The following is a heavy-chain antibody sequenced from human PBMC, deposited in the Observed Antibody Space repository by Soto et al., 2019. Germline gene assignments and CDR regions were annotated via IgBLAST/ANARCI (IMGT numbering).Heavy chain of an antibody. CDR1: GFTFSSYG. CDR2: ISYDGRNK. D-gene: IGHD3-3*01. V-gene: IGHV3-30*18. CDR3: AKDMSRFLEWVNPLPSGYYYGMDV. Sequence: QVQLVESGGGVVQPGRSLRLSCAASGFTFSSYGMHWVRQAPGKGLEWVAVISYDGRNKYYADSVKGRFTISRDNSKNTLYLQMNSLRAEDTVVYYCAKDMSRFLEWVNPLPSGYYYGMDVWGQGTTVTVSS. J-gene: IGHJ6*02.